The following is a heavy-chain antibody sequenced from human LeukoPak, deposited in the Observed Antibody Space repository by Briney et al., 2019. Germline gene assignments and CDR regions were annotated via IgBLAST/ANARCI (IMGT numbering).Heavy chain of an antibody. CDR3: ARGPSSGYSTDWFDP. D-gene: IGHD3-3*01. Sequence: SETLSLTCAVYGGSFSGYYWSWIRQPPGKGLEWIGEINHSGSTNYNPSLKSRVTMSEDTSKNQFSLKLSSVTAADTAVYYCARGPSSGYSTDWFDPWGQETLVTVSS. CDR1: GGSFSGYY. CDR2: INHSGST. J-gene: IGHJ5*02. V-gene: IGHV4-34*01.